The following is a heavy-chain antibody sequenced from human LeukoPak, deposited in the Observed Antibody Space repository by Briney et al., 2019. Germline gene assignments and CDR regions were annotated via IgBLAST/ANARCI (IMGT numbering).Heavy chain of an antibody. CDR2: ISSSSSYI. V-gene: IGHV3-21*01. CDR3: ARDFGSDTAMVPDYYGMDV. J-gene: IGHJ6*02. Sequence: GGSLRLSCAASGFTFSSYSMNWVRQAPGKGLEWVSSISSSSSYIYYADSVKGRFTISRDNAKNSLYLQMNSLRAEDTDVDYCARDFGSDTAMVPDYYGMDVWGQGTTVSVSS. D-gene: IGHD5-18*01. CDR1: GFTFSSYS.